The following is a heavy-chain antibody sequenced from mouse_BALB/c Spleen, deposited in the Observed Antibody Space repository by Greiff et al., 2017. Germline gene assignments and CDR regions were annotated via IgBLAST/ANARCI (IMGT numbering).Heavy chain of an antibody. CDR2: IYPSDSYT. CDR3: TREWTLGGMDY. CDR1: GYTFTSYW. V-gene: IGHV1-69*02. D-gene: IGHD1-3*01. J-gene: IGHJ4*01. Sequence: VQLQQPGAELVRPGASVKLSCKASGYTFTSYWINWVKQRPGQGLEWIGNIYPSDSYTNYNQKFKDKATLTVDKSSSTAYMQLSSPTSEDSAVYYCTREWTLGGMDYWGQGTSVTVSS.